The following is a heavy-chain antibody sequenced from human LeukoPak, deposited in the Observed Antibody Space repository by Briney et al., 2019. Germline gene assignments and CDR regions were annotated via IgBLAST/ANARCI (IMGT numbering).Heavy chain of an antibody. D-gene: IGHD3-9*01. V-gene: IGHV1-24*01. CDR1: GYTLTELS. CDR3: ATGGILTTAIDY. J-gene: IGHJ4*02. CDR2: FDPEDGET. Sequence: GASVKVSCKVSGYTLTELSMHWVRQAPGKGLEWMGGFDPEDGETIYAQKFQGRVTMTEDTSTDTAYMELSSLGSEDTAVYYCATGGILTTAIDYWGQGTLVTVSS.